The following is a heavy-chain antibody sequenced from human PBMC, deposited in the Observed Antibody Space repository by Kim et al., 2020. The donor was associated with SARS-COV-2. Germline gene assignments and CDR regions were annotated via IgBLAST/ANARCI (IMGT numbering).Heavy chain of an antibody. CDR1: GFTFSFYG. J-gene: IGHJ3*02. D-gene: IGHD3-9*01. Sequence: GGSLRLSCAASGFTFSFYGMHWVRQAPGKGLEWVAVIWYDGSNKYYADSVKGRFTISRDNSKNTLYLQMNSLRAEDTAVYYCAKDPGLRYIDWLLDDFDIWGQGTMVTVPS. V-gene: IGHV3-33*06. CDR3: AKDPGLRYIDWLLDDFDI. CDR2: IWYDGSNK.